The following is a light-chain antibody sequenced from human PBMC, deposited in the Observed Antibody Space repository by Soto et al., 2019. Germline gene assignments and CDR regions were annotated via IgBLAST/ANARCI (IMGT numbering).Light chain of an antibody. Sequence: QSALTQPASVSGSPGQSITISCTGTSSDVGSYKLVSWYQQHPGKAPKLIIYEDSKRPSGISDRFSGSKSGNTASLTISGLQAEDEADYYCCSYAGTKMFVLFGGGTKVTVL. CDR3: CSYAGTKMFVL. V-gene: IGLV2-23*01. J-gene: IGLJ2*01. CDR2: EDS. CDR1: SSDVGSYKL.